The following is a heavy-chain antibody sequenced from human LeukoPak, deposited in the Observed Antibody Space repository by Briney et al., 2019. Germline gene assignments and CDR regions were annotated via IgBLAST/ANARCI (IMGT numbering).Heavy chain of an antibody. CDR2: ISSIGGTT. J-gene: IGHJ4*02. CDR1: GFTFSTYA. CDR3: ARVGFAAPDY. D-gene: IGHD6-25*01. V-gene: IGHV3-64*04. Sequence: GGSLRLSCSASGFTFSTYALHWVRQAPGKGLEYVSAISSIGGTTYYADSVKGRFTISRDNSKNTLYLQMNSLRAEDTAVYYCARVGFAAPDYWGQGTLVTVSS.